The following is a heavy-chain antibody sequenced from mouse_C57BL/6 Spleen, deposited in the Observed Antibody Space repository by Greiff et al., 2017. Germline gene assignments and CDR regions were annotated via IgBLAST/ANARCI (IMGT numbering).Heavy chain of an antibody. CDR3: ARQGREPYGSRAWFAY. J-gene: IGHJ3*01. CDR1: GYTFTSYW. Sequence: QVQLQQPGAELVRPGSSVKLSCKASGYTFTSYWLHWVKQRPIQGLEWIGNIDPSDSETHYNQKFKDKATLTVDKSSSTAYMQLSSLTSEDYAVYYCARQGREPYGSRAWFAYWGQGTLVTVSA. V-gene: IGHV1-52*01. D-gene: IGHD1-1*01. CDR2: IDPSDSET.